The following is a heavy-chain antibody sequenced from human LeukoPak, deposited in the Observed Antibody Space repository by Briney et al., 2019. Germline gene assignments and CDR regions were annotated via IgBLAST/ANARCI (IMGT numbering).Heavy chain of an antibody. CDR2: ISSSNRTK. CDR3: ASGAEGYVFDP. V-gene: IGHV3-48*01. J-gene: IGHJ5*02. CDR1: GFTFSSYS. D-gene: IGHD5-12*01. Sequence: GGSLRLSCAASGFTFSSYSMNWVRQAPGKGLEWVSYISSSNRTKYYADSVKGRFTISRDNAKNSLYLQMNSLRAEDTAVYYCASGAEGYVFDPWGQGTLVTVSS.